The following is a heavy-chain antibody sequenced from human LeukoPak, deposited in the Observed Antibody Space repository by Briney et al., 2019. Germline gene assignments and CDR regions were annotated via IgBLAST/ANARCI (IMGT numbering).Heavy chain of an antibody. Sequence: SETLSLTCAVYGGSFSGYYWSWIRQPPGKGLEWIGYIYYSGSTNYNPSLKSRVTISVDTSKNQFSLKLSSVTAADTAVYYCARSAWSGYSDYWGQGTLVTVSS. J-gene: IGHJ4*02. V-gene: IGHV4-59*01. D-gene: IGHD3-3*01. CDR3: ARSAWSGYSDY. CDR2: IYYSGST. CDR1: GGSFSGYY.